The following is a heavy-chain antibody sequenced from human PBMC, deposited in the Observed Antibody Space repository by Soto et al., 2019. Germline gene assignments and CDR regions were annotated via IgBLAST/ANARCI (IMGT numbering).Heavy chain of an antibody. CDR1: GFTVSSNY. CDR2: IYSGGRT. V-gene: IGHV3-53*02. J-gene: IGHJ4*02. D-gene: IGHD3-22*01. Sequence: EVQLVETGGGLIQPGGSLRLSCAASGFTVSSNYMSWVRQAPGQGLEWVSFIYSGGRTYYADSVKGRFTISRDNSKNTLYLQMNSLRAADTAVYYCAREAISSDYFDYWGQGTRVIVSS. CDR3: AREAISSDYFDY.